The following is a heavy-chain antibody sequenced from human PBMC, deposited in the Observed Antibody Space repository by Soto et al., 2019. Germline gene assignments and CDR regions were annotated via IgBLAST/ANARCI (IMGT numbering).Heavy chain of an antibody. J-gene: IGHJ6*02. CDR1: GFSLSTGGVG. CDR2: IYWDADK. D-gene: IGHD2-21*02. CDR3: AHSRCGGDCLRSYSSDYSDGMDV. V-gene: IGHV2-5*02. Sequence: QITLKESGPTLVKPTQTLTLTCTFSGFSLSTGGVGVGWIRQPPGKALEWLALIYWDADKRYSPSLKSRLTLTQATSQDQVVLTMTNMDPVDTATYYCAHSRCGGDCLRSYSSDYSDGMDVWGQGTTVTVSS.